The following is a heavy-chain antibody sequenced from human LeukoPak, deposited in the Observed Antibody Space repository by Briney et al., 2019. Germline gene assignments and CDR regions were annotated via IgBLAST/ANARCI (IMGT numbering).Heavy chain of an antibody. CDR3: ARVLGGDYFDSSGYFVD. CDR2: ISYSGRT. D-gene: IGHD3-22*01. V-gene: IGHV4-38-2*02. Sequence: SETLSLTCTVSGDSINRGYYWGCIRQPPGKGLEWIGSISYSGRTFYNPSLKSRGTISLDTSKNQFSVKLTSVTAADTAVYFCARVLGGDYFDSSGYFVDWGQGTLVTVSS. CDR1: GDSINRGYY. J-gene: IGHJ4*02.